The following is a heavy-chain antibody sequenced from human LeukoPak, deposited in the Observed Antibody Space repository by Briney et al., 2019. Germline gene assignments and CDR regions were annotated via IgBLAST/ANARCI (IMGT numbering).Heavy chain of an antibody. Sequence: PGGSLRLSCAASGFTVSSNYMSWVRQAPGKGLEWVSVLYSGGSTYYADSVKGRFTISRDNSKNTLYLQMNSLRAEDTAVYCCAKEQQLTPRDFYFDYWGQGTLVTVSS. CDR1: GFTVSSNY. CDR3: AKEQQLTPRDFYFDY. D-gene: IGHD6-13*01. CDR2: LYSGGST. V-gene: IGHV3-66*01. J-gene: IGHJ4*02.